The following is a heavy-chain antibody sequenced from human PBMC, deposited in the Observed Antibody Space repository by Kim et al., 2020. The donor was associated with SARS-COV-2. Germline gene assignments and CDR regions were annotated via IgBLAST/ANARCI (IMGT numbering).Heavy chain of an antibody. V-gene: IGHV4-39*01. D-gene: IGHD3-22*01. CDR3: ARLPYYYDSSEAXXI. J-gene: IGHJ3*02. CDR2: IYYSGST. CDR1: GGSISSSSYY. Sequence: SETLSLTCTVSGGSISSSSYYWGWIRQPPGKGLEWIGNIYYSGSTYYNPSLKSRVTISVDTSKNQFSLKLSSVTAADTAVYYCARLPYYYDSSEAXXIWGQGXXVTVSS.